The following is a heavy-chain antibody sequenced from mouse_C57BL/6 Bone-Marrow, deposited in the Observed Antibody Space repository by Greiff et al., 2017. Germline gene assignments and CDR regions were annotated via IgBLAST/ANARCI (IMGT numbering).Heavy chain of an antibody. V-gene: IGHV1-85*01. Sequence: QVQLQQSGPELVKPGASVKLSCKASGYTFKSYDINWVKQRPGQGLEWIGWIYPRDGSTKYNEKFKGKATLTVDTSSSTAYMELHSLTSEDTAVYFCARDYDSSYWYCDVWGTGTTVTVSS. D-gene: IGHD1-1*01. CDR2: IYPRDGST. CDR1: GYTFKSYD. CDR3: ARDYDSSYWYCDV. J-gene: IGHJ1*03.